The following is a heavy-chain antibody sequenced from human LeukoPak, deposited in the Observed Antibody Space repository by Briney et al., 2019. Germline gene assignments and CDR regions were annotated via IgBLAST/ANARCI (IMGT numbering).Heavy chain of an antibody. CDR2: ISYNGGYT. CDR3: ARDRADPDYGDYVFGY. J-gene: IGHJ4*02. D-gene: IGHD4-17*01. CDR1: GFTFSSYA. V-gene: IGHV3-30*04. Sequence: GGSLRLSCAVSGFTFSSYAMHWVRQAPGKGLEWVAMISYNGGYTHYGDSVKGRFSISRDNAKNSLYLQMNSLGAEDTAVYYCARDRADPDYGDYVFGYWGQGTLVTVSS.